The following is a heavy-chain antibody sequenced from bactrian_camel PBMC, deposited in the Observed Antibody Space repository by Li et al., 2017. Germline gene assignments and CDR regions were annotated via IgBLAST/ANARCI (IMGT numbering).Heavy chain of an antibody. CDR1: GYARSDYC. D-gene: IGHD3*01. Sequence: HVQLVESGGGSVEVGGSLRLSCAGSGYARSDYCLGWIRQAPGKEREGVAIIDSDGRLSYAEFVKDRFTISKDNTKNMVYLQVNSLKAEDTAMYYCAAGWSFGVGTLLRRHYNYWGRGTQVTVS. V-gene: IGHV3S53*01. CDR3: AAGWSFGVGTLLRRHYNY. J-gene: IGHJ4*01. CDR2: IDSDGRL.